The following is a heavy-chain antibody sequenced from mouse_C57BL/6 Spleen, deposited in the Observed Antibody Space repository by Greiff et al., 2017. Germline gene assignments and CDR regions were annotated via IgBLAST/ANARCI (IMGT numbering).Heavy chain of an antibody. V-gene: IGHV8-8*01. J-gene: IGHJ2*01. CDR2: IWWDDDK. D-gene: IGHD1-1*01. CDR3: ARNYYGSSPVYFDY. Sequence: QVTLKESGPGILQPSQTLSLTCSFSGFSLSTFGMGVGWIRQPSGKGLEWLVHIWWDDDKYYNPALKSRLTISKDTSKTQVFLQIAKVATAYTATYYCARNYYGSSPVYFDYWGQGTTLTVSS. CDR1: GFSLSTFGMG.